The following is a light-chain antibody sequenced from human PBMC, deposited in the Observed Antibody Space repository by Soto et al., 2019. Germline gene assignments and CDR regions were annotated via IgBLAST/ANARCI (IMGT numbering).Light chain of an antibody. CDR3: QLLNSYPPT. CDR1: QDISSY. CDR2: GAS. V-gene: IGKV1-9*01. Sequence: DIHLTQSPSFLSASVGDRVTITCRASQDISSYLAWYQQKPGKAPKLLIYGASTLQRGVPSRFSGSGSGTEFTLTISSLQPEDFATYYCQLLNSYPPTFGQGTRLEIK. J-gene: IGKJ5*01.